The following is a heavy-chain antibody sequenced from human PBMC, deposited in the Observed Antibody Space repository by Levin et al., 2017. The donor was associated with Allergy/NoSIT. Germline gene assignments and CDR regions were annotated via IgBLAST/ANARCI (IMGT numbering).Heavy chain of an antibody. J-gene: IGHJ1*01. CDR3: ATDRPEVPTIWSRGDRYFHH. CDR2: FNPEDGET. D-gene: IGHD5-12*01. CDR1: GYTLTELS. Sequence: ASVKVSCKVSGYTLTELSMHWVRQAPGKGLEWMGGFNPEDGETIFAQKFQGRVTVTEDTSTDTAYMELSSLRSEDTAIYYCATDRPEVPTIWSRGDRYFHHWGQGTLVTVSS. V-gene: IGHV1-24*01.